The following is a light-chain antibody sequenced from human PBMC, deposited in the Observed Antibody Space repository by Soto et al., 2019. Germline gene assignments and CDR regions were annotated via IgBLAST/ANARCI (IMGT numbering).Light chain of an antibody. J-gene: IGKJ1*01. V-gene: IGKV1-27*01. CDR3: QKYNSVPWT. CDR2: AAS. CDR1: QGISNY. Sequence: DIQMTQSPSSLSASVGDRVTIPCRASQGISNYLAWYQQKPGKVPKLLIYAASTLQSGVPSRFSGSGSGTDFTLTISSLQPDDVATYYCQKYNSVPWTFGQGTKVEIK.